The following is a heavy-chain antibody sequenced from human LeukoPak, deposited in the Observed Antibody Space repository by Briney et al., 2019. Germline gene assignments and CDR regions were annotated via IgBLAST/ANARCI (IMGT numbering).Heavy chain of an antibody. Sequence: SETLSLTCAAYGGSFSGYYWSWIRQPPGKGLEWIGEINHSGSTNYNPSLKSRVTISVDTSKNQFSLKLSSVTAADTAVYYCARRPHGYYDSSGYYRPFDYWGQGTLVTVSS. CDR2: INHSGST. V-gene: IGHV4-34*01. D-gene: IGHD3-22*01. CDR1: GGSFSGYY. CDR3: ARRPHGYYDSSGYYRPFDY. J-gene: IGHJ4*02.